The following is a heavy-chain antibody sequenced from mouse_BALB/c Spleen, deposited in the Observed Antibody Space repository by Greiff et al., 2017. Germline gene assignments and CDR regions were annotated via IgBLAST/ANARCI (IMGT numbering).Heavy chain of an antibody. CDR3: TVYYGNYAYAMDY. CDR1: GFTFSSYW. D-gene: IGHD2-1*01. Sequence: EVKVEESGGGLVQPGGSMKLSCVASGFTFSSYWMSWVRQSPEKGLEWVAVIRLKSDNYATHYAESVKGKFTISRDDSKSRLYLQMNSLRAEDTGIYYCTVYYGNYAYAMDYWGQGTSVTVSS. J-gene: IGHJ4*01. CDR2: IRLKSDNYAT. V-gene: IGHV6-3*01.